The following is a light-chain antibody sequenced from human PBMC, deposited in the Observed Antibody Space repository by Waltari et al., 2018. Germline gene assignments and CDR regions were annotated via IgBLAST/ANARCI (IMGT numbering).Light chain of an antibody. Sequence: EIVLTQSPGTLSLSPGERATLSCRASQSVSRYLAWYQQKPGQAPRLLIYGASSRATDIPDFSLTISRLEPEDFAVYYCQNHERLPAMFGQGTKVEIK. CDR3: QNHERLPAM. V-gene: IGKV3-20*01. J-gene: IGKJ1*01. CDR2: GAS. CDR1: QSVSRY.